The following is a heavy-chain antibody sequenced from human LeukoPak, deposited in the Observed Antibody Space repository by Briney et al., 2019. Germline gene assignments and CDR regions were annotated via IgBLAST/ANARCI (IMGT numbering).Heavy chain of an antibody. CDR1: GFIFTNYW. CDR3: VRRNLFDY. J-gene: IGHJ4*02. CDR2: ISQDGTKQ. Sequence: GGSLRLSCAASGFIFTNYWMTWVRQAPGKGLECVASISQDGTKQYYVDSVRGRFTISRDDAKNSVYLQMNNLRVQDTAVYYCVRRNLFDYWGQGTLVTVSS. V-gene: IGHV3-7*03.